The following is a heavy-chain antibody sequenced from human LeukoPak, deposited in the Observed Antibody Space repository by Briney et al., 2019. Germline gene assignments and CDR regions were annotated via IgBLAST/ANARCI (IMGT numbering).Heavy chain of an antibody. CDR3: ARGEGGGYPGPYYFDY. D-gene: IGHD5-24*01. J-gene: IGHJ4*02. CDR1: GYTFTGYH. V-gene: IGHV1-2*06. CDR2: INPNSGVT. Sequence: GASVKVSCKASGYTFTGYHVHWVRQAPGQGLEWVGRINPNSGVTNYAQKFQGRVTMTRHTSITTAHMELSRLRSDDTAVYYCARGEGGGYPGPYYFDYWGQGTLVTVSS.